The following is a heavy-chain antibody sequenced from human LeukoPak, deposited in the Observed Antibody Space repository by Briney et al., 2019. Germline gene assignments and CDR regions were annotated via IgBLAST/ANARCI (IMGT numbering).Heavy chain of an antibody. CDR3: ARGAPRIYYDI. V-gene: IGHV4-34*01. CDR2: INHSGST. J-gene: IGHJ3*02. Sequence: PSETLSLTCAGYGGSFSGYYWRWIPQPPGKGWEWIGEINHSGSTNYNPSLKSRVTISVDTSKNQFSLKLSSVTAADTAVYYCARGAPRIYYDIWGQGTMVTVSS. CDR1: GGSFSGYY. D-gene: IGHD3-10*01.